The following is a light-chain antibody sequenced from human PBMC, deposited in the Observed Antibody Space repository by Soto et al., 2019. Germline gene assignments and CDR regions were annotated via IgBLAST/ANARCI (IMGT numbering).Light chain of an antibody. Sequence: EIVMTQSPATLYLYPGERATLSCSASQSGSSTLACYQQKPGHPPRLLIYGASARATGFPVRFSGSGSGTELTLTISSLQSEDFALYFCQQYNSWPSTFGQGTKLEIK. V-gene: IGKV3-15*01. J-gene: IGKJ2*02. CDR1: QSGSST. CDR3: QQYNSWPST. CDR2: GAS.